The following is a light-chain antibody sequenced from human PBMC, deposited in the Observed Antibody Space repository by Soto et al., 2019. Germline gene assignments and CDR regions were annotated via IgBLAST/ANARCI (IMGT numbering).Light chain of an antibody. V-gene: IGKV3-20*01. CDR1: ESVYTNY. Sequence: EIVLTQSPGSLSLSPGEGATLSCRASESVYTNYFAWYQQKLGQAPRLLIYATSSRATGVPDRFSGSGSGTGFTLTISRLEPEDLGSYYCQQYFGSPWTFGQGTKVEIK. J-gene: IGKJ1*01. CDR3: QQYFGSPWT. CDR2: ATS.